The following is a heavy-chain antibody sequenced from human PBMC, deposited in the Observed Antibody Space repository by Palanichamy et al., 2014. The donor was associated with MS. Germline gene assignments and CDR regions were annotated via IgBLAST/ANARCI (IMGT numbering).Heavy chain of an antibody. Sequence: EVRAGGVVGEVVGTAGGSLRLSCAASGFTFSSYSMNWVRQAPGKGLEWVSYITSSSSAIYYADSVKGRFTISRDNAKNSLYLQMNSLRDEDTAVYYCARDVIVGPTINAFDIWGQGTMVTVSA. CDR2: ITSSSSAI. V-gene: IGHV3-48*02. CDR1: GFTFSSYS. J-gene: IGHJ3*02. D-gene: IGHD1-26*01. CDR3: ARDVIVGPTINAFDI.